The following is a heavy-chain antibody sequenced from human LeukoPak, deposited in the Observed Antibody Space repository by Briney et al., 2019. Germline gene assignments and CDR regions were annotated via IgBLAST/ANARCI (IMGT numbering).Heavy chain of an antibody. V-gene: IGHV4-34*01. D-gene: IGHD2-2*01. J-gene: IGHJ4*02. CDR2: INHSGST. Sequence: KSSETPSLTCAVYGGSFSGYYWSWIRQPPGKGLEWIGEINHSGSTNYNPSLKSRVTISVDTSKNQFSLKLSSVTAADTAVYYCARAGDIVVVPAAVFDYWGQGTLVTVSS. CDR3: ARAGDIVVVPAAVFDY. CDR1: GGSFSGYY.